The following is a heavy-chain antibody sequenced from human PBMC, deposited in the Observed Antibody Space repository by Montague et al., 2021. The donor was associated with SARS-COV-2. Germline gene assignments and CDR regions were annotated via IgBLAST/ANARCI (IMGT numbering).Heavy chain of an antibody. D-gene: IGHD2-2*01. CDR3: VREFWYCSRGACLGNFDS. V-gene: IGHV4-30-4*02. Sequence: SETLSLTCTVSGGSFNSGAYFWSWIRQHPEKGLDWIAYIYYSGNTYYNPSLKSRVSLSLDTSKNQFSLNLTSVTAADTAVYHCVREFWYCSRGACLGNFDSWGQGTLVTVSS. CDR2: IYYSGNT. CDR1: GGSFNSGAYF. J-gene: IGHJ4*02.